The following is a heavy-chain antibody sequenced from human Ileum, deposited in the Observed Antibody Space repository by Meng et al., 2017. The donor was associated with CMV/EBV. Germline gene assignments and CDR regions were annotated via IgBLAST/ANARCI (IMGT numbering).Heavy chain of an antibody. CDR2: IIHTGST. Sequence: SETLTLTCAASGVPFSAYYWSWIRQPPGKGLEWIGEIIHTGSTNYNPSLKSRLTISVDTSKNQFSLKLTSVTAADTALYYCERGGGIYYYYDSSGYVDQWGQGTLVTVSS. CDR3: ERGGGIYYYYDSSGYVDQ. CDR1: GVPFSAYY. D-gene: IGHD3-22*01. J-gene: IGHJ4*02. V-gene: IGHV4-34*01.